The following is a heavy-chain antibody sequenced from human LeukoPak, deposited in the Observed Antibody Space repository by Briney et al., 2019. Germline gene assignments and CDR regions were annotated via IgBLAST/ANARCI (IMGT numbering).Heavy chain of an antibody. J-gene: IGHJ4*02. CDR1: GFTFSSYA. V-gene: IGHV3-23*01. CDR3: ARAGRPSRHYYFDY. Sequence: PGGSLRLSCAASGFTFSSYAMSWVRQAPGKGLEWVSAISTSGATTYYGDSVKGRFTTSRDNSKNTLYLQMNSLRAEDTAVYYCARAGRPSRHYYFDYWGQGTLVTVSS. D-gene: IGHD6-6*01. CDR2: ISTSGATT.